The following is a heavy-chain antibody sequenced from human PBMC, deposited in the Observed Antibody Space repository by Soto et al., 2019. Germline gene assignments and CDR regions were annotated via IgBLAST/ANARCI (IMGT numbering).Heavy chain of an antibody. J-gene: IGHJ4*02. CDR1: GFTFSSYA. V-gene: IGHV3-23*01. CDR2: ISGSGGST. D-gene: IGHD3-10*01. Sequence: EVQLLESGGGLVQPGGSLRLSCAASGFTFSSYAMSWVRQAPGKGLEWVSAISGSGGSTYYADSVKGRFTISRDNSKNTLYLQMNSLRAEDTAVYYCAKDKRVDYYGSGCYYTYYFDYWGQGTLVTVSS. CDR3: AKDKRVDYYGSGCYYTYYFDY.